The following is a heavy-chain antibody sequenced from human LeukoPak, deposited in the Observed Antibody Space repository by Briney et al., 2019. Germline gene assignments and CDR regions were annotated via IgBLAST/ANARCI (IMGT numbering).Heavy chain of an antibody. J-gene: IGHJ6*03. CDR2: TYYRSKWHN. Sequence: SQTLSLTCAISGDIVSSNSAAWNWTRQSPSRGLEWLGRTYYRSKWHNDYAGSVKSRITINPDTSKNQFSLKLSSETAADTAVYYCARRIRRAIAAACSYYYDYYMDVWGKGTTVTVSS. V-gene: IGHV6-1*01. CDR1: GDIVSSNSAA. CDR3: ARRIRRAIAAACSYYYDYYMDV. D-gene: IGHD6-13*01.